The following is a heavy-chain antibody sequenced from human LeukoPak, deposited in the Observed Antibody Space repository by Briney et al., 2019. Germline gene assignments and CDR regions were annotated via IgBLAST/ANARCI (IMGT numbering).Heavy chain of an antibody. CDR2: ISGSGGST. J-gene: IGHJ6*02. Sequence: GGSLRLSCAASGFTFSSYAMSWVRQAPGKGLEWVSAISGSGGSTYYADSVKGRFTISRDNSKNTLYLQMNSLRAEDTAVYYCARDRNYYYGMDVWGQGTTVTVSS. V-gene: IGHV3-23*01. CDR1: GFTFSSYA. CDR3: ARDRNYYYGMDV.